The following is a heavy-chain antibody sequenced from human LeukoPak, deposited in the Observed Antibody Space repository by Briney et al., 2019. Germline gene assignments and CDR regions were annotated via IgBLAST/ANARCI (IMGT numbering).Heavy chain of an antibody. D-gene: IGHD2-2*02. J-gene: IGHJ4*02. CDR3: AREHCSSTSCYTNEGFDY. CDR1: GGSISSGSYY. CDR2: IYTSGST. Sequence: SETLSLTCTVSGGSISSGSYYWRWIRQPAGKGLEWIGRIYTSGSTNYNPSLKSRVTISVDTSKNHFSLKLSSVTAADTAVYYCAREHCSSTSCYTNEGFDYWGQGTLVTV. V-gene: IGHV4-61*02.